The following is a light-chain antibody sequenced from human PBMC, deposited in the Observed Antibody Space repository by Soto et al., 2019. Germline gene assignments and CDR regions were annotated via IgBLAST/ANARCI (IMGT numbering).Light chain of an antibody. CDR3: NSYAGSNTYV. Sequence: QSVMTKPHSESGSPGQSVTISCTGTKNDIGVYDFVSWYQHHPGKAPRLIIYEVVQRPSGVPDRFSGSKSGNTASLTVSGLQAADEADYFFNSYAGSNTYVFGSGTNVTVL. CDR2: EVV. J-gene: IGLJ1*01. CDR1: KNDIGVYDF. V-gene: IGLV2-8*01.